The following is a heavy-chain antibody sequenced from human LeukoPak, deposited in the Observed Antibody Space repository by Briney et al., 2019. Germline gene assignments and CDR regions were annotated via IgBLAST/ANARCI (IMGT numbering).Heavy chain of an antibody. J-gene: IGHJ4*02. V-gene: IGHV3-33*08. CDR2: IWYDGSNK. Sequence: PGRSLRLSCAASGFTFINYVMHWVRQAPGRGLEWVALIWYDGSNKYYADSVKGRFTISRDNSKNTLYLQMNSLRAEDTAVYYCARDDTSAYYYFDYWGQGTLVTVSS. CDR3: ARDDTSAYYYFDY. CDR1: GFTFINYV. D-gene: IGHD3-22*01.